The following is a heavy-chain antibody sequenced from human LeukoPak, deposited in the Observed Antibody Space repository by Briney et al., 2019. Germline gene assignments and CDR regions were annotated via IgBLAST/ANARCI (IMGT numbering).Heavy chain of an antibody. CDR2: INAGNGNT. CDR3: ARALEMATIDY. J-gene: IGHJ4*02. Sequence: ASVKVSCKASGYTFTSYAMHWVRQAPGQRLEWMGWINAGNGNTKYSQEFQGRVTITRDTSASTAYMELSSLRSEDTAVYYCARALEMATIDYWGQGTLVTVSS. V-gene: IGHV1-3*03. CDR1: GYTFTSYA. D-gene: IGHD5-24*01.